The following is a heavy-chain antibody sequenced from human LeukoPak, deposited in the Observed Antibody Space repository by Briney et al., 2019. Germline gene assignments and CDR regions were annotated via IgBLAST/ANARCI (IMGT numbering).Heavy chain of an antibody. CDR2: ISSSSGYI. V-gene: IGHV3-21*01. J-gene: IGHJ3*02. Sequence: GGSLRLSCAASGFTFRSYNLNWVRQAPGKGLEWVSSISSSSGYIYCADSVKGRFTISRDNAKNSLYLQMNSLRAEDTAVYYCARGRYFDRSGFSSRDAFDIWGQGTMVTVSS. D-gene: IGHD3-22*01. CDR3: ARGRYFDRSGFSSRDAFDI. CDR1: GFTFRSYN.